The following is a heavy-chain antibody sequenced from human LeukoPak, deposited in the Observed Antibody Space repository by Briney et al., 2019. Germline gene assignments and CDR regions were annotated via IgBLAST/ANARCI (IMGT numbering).Heavy chain of an antibody. CDR3: AKDIRRSGGSIDY. J-gene: IGHJ4*02. D-gene: IGHD2-15*01. CDR2: ISWNSGSI. Sequence: GRSLRLSCAASGFTFDDYAMHWVRQAPGKGLEWVSGISWNSGSIGYADSVKGRFTISRDNAKNSLYLQVNSLRAEDTALYYCAKDIRRSGGSIDYWGQGTLVTVSS. V-gene: IGHV3-9*01. CDR1: GFTFDDYA.